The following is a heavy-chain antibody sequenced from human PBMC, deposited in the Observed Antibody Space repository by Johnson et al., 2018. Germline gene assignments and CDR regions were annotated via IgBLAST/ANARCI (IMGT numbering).Heavy chain of an antibody. CDR3: ARDLLVGATDLFQH. J-gene: IGHJ1*01. V-gene: IGHV3-30*03. Sequence: QVQLVQSGGGVVQPGRSLRLSCAASGFTFNSYGMHWVRQAPGKGLEGVAVISYDGINKYYADSVKGRFTISRDNSKNTLYLQMNSLRAEDTAVYYCARDLLVGATDLFQHWGQGTLVTVSS. CDR2: ISYDGINK. D-gene: IGHD1-26*01. CDR1: GFTFNSYG.